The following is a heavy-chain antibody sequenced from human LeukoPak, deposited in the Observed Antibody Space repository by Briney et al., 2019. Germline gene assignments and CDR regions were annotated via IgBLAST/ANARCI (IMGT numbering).Heavy chain of an antibody. V-gene: IGHV1-69*13. D-gene: IGHD1-26*01. CDR2: IIPIFGTA. CDR3: ARDERVGATTMDY. J-gene: IGHJ4*02. Sequence: SVKASCNASQRTYNSYAISWVRQAPEQGLEWMGGIIPIFGTANYAQKFQGRVTITADESTSTAYMELSSLRSEDTAVYYCARDERVGATTMDYWGQGTLVTVSS. CDR1: QRTYNSYA.